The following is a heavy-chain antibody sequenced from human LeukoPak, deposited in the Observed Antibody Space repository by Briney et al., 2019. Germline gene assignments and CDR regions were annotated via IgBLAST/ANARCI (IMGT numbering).Heavy chain of an antibody. CDR2: ISAYNGNT. Sequence: GASVKVSCKASGYTFTSYGTSWVRQAPGQGLEWMGWISAYNGNTNYAQKLQGRVTMTTDTSTSTAYMELRSLRSDDTAVYYCARVRNPYSSGWYVSWGQGTLVTVSS. J-gene: IGHJ5*02. D-gene: IGHD6-19*01. CDR1: GYTFTSYG. V-gene: IGHV1-18*01. CDR3: ARVRNPYSSGWYVS.